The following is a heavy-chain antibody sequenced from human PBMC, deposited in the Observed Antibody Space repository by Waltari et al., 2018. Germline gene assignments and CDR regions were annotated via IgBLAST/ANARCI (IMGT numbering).Heavy chain of an antibody. J-gene: IGHJ2*01. CDR1: GGPISSGSYY. V-gene: IGHV4-61*09. CDR2: IYTSGST. CDR3: ARDRTGRYFDL. Sequence: QVQLQESGPGLVKPSQTLSLTCTVPGGPISSGSYYWSWIRQPAGKGLEWIGYIYTSGSTNYNPSLKSRVTISVDTSKNQFSLKLSSVTAADTAVYYCARDRTGRYFDLWGRGTLVTVSS.